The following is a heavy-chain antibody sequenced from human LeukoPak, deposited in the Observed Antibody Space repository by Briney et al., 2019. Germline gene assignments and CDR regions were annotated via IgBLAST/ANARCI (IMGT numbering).Heavy chain of an antibody. D-gene: IGHD6-25*01. Sequence: GGSLRLSCAASGFTFSSYWMNWARQAPGKGLEWVASINHNGNVNYYVDSVKGRFTISRDNAKNSLYLQMSNLRAEDTAVYFCARALAAAGSYWGQGTLVTVSS. J-gene: IGHJ4*02. CDR2: INHNGNVN. CDR3: ARALAAAGSY. V-gene: IGHV3-7*03. CDR1: GFTFSSYW.